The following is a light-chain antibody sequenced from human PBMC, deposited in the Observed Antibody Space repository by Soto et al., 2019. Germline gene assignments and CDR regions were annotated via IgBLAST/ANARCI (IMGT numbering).Light chain of an antibody. Sequence: QSALTQPASVSGSPGQSITISCTGTSSDVGGYNYVSWYQQHPGKAPKLMIYDVSKRPSGVSNRFSGSKSGNTASLTSSGLQAEDAADYYCSSYTTSSTLIFGGGTKLTVL. CDR3: SSYTTSSTLI. V-gene: IGLV2-14*01. CDR2: DVS. J-gene: IGLJ2*01. CDR1: SSDVGGYNY.